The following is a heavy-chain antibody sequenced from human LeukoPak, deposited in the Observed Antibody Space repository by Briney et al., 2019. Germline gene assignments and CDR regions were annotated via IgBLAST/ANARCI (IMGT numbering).Heavy chain of an antibody. V-gene: IGHV3-21*01. CDR2: ISSSSSYI. D-gene: IGHD3-22*01. CDR1: GFTLSSYS. CDR3: ARDRGGYYQLALDY. J-gene: IGHJ4*02. Sequence: PGGSLRLSCAASGFTLSSYSMNWVRQAPGKGLEWVSSISSSSSYIYYADSVKGRFTISRDNAKNSLYLQMNSLRAEDTAVYYCARDRGGYYQLALDYWGQGTLVTVSS.